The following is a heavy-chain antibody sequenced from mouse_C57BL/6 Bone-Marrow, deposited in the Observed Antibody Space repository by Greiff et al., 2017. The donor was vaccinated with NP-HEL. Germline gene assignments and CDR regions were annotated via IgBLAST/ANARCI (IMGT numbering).Heavy chain of an antibody. Sequence: EVMLVESGGGLVQPGESLKLSCESNEYEFPSHDMSWVRKTPEQRLELVGAIYRDGGSTYYPDTMERRFIISRDNTKKTLYLQMSSLGSEDTAMYYCARQLLDYWGQGTTLTVSS. CDR3: ARQLLDY. V-gene: IGHV5-2*03. J-gene: IGHJ2*01. CDR1: EYEFPSHD. CDR2: IYRDGGST. D-gene: IGHD3-3*01.